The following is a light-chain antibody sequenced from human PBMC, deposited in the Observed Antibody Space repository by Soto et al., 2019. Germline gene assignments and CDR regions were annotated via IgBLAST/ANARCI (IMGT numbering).Light chain of an antibody. Sequence: EIVLTQSPATLSLSPGERATLSCRASQSVSSYLAWYQQKPGQAPRLLIYDAPNRATGIPARFSGSGSGTDFTLTISSLEPEDFAVYYCQQRSNWLWTFDQGTKVEIK. CDR3: QQRSNWLWT. J-gene: IGKJ1*01. CDR2: DAP. V-gene: IGKV3-11*01. CDR1: QSVSSY.